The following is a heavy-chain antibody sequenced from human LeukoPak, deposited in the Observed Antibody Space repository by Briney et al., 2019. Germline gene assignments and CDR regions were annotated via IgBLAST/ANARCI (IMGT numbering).Heavy chain of an antibody. D-gene: IGHD3-10*01. CDR3: ARQAGYYGSGTTHYYMDV. CDR1: GFTFSSYA. Sequence: PGRSLRLSCAASGFTFSSYAMHWVRQAPDKGLEWVAVISYDGGNKYYADSVKGRFTISRDNSKNTLYLQMNSLRPEDTAVYYCARQAGYYGSGTTHYYMDVWGKGTTVTVSS. CDR2: ISYDGGNK. J-gene: IGHJ6*03. V-gene: IGHV3-30*04.